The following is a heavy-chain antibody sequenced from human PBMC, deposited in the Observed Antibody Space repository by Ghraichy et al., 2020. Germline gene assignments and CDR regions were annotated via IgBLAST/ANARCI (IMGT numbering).Heavy chain of an antibody. D-gene: IGHD6-13*01. V-gene: IGHV3-30*09. CDR3: AKEKYSSSWSDFDY. Sequence: GESLNISCEATGSTFSSYAMHWVRQAPGKGLEWLAIISYDGSAERYADSVRGRFAISRDNSKNTVYLQGNRLRADDTAVYYCAKEKYSSSWSDFDYWGHGTLLTI. J-gene: IGHJ4*01. CDR2: ISYDGSAE. CDR1: GSTFSSYA.